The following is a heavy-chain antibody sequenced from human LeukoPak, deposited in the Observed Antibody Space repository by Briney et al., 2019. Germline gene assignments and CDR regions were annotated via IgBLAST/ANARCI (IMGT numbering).Heavy chain of an antibody. D-gene: IGHD5-18*01. Sequence: PGRSLRLSCAASGFTFDDYAMHWVRRAPGKGLEWVSGISWNSGSIGYADSVKGRFTISRDNAKNSLYLQMNSLRAEDMALYYCAKGGYSYAESDLDYWGQGTLVTVSS. CDR3: AKGGYSYAESDLDY. CDR2: ISWNSGSI. CDR1: GFTFDDYA. V-gene: IGHV3-9*03. J-gene: IGHJ4*02.